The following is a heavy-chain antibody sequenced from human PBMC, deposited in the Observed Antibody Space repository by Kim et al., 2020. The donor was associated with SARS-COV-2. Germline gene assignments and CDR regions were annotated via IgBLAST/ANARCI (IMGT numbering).Heavy chain of an antibody. CDR3: TRRIAAVRADY. D-gene: IGHD6-13*01. CDR1: GFTFGDYA. J-gene: IGHJ4*02. Sequence: GGSLRLSCTASGFTFGDYAMSWVRQAPGKGLEWVGFIRSKAYGGTTEYAASVKGRFTISRDDSKSIAYLQMNSLKTEDTAVYYCTRRIAAVRADYWGQGTLVTVSS. CDR2: IRSKAYGGTT. V-gene: IGHV3-49*04.